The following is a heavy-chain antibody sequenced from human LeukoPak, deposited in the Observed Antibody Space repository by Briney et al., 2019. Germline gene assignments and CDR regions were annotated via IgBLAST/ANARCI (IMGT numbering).Heavy chain of an antibody. CDR2: IYHSGST. J-gene: IGHJ3*02. D-gene: IGHD3-16*01. CDR1: GYSISSGYY. V-gene: IGHV4-38-2*02. Sequence: KPSETLSLTCTVSGYSISSGYYWGWIRQPPGKGLEWIGSIYHSGSTYYNPSLKSRVTISVDTSKNQFSLKLSSVTAADTAVYYCARDYAGSAFDIWGQGTMVTVSS. CDR3: ARDYAGSAFDI.